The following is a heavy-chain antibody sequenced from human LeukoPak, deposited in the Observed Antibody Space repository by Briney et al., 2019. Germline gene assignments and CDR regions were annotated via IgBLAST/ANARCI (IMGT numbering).Heavy chain of an antibody. V-gene: IGHV3-30-3*01. CDR1: GFTFSSYA. CDR2: ISYDGSNK. D-gene: IGHD5-18*01. J-gene: IGHJ4*02. Sequence: GGSLRLSCAASGFTFSSYAMHWVRQAPGKGLEWVAVISYDGSNKYYADSVKGRFTISRDNSKNTLYLQMNSLRAEDTAVYYCARVRDTAMAHTFDYWGQGTLVTVSS. CDR3: ARVRDTAMAHTFDY.